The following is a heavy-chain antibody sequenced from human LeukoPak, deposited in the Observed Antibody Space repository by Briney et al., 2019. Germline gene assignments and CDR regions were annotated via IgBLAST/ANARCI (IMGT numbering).Heavy chain of an antibody. J-gene: IGHJ4*02. D-gene: IGHD3-10*01. CDR1: GFTFSTYA. CDR2: ISYDGSNK. V-gene: IGHV3-30-3*01. Sequence: GRSLRLSCAASGFTFSTYAMHWVRQGPGKGLERVAVISYDGSNKYYADSVKGRFTISRDNSKNTLYLQMSSLSAEDTAVYYCARTTTPHYYGSGSYALGYWGQGTLVTVPS. CDR3: ARTTTPHYYGSGSYALGY.